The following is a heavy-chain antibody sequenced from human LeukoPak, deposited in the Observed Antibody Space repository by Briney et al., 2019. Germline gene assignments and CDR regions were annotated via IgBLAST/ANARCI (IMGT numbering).Heavy chain of an antibody. CDR3: ARDRSGGRLIDY. V-gene: IGHV3-23*01. CDR2: ISGSGGST. Sequence: PGGSLRLSCAASGFTFSSYAMSWVRQAPGKGLEWVSAISGSGGSTYYADSVKGRFTISRDNSKNTLYLQMNSLRAEDTAVYYCARDRSGGRLIDYWGQGTLVTVSS. J-gene: IGHJ4*02. D-gene: IGHD6-19*01. CDR1: GFTFSSYA.